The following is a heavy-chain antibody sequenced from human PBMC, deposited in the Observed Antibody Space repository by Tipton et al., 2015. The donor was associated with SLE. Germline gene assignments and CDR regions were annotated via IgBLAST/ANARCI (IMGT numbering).Heavy chain of an antibody. CDR3: ARLRVVADTPDNFDY. Sequence: LRLSCSVSGGSISNYYWSWIRQPPGKGLEWIGYVSYSGTTDYNPSLKSRVTISVDTSKNQFSLKRSSVTAADTAVYYCARLRVVADTPDNFDYWGQGTLVTVSS. D-gene: IGHD2-15*01. J-gene: IGHJ4*02. V-gene: IGHV4-59*08. CDR1: GGSISNYY. CDR2: VSYSGTT.